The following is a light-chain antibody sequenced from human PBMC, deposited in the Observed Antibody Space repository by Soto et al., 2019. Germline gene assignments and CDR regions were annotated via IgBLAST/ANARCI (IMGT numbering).Light chain of an antibody. CDR2: GGS. CDR1: QRVSGSS. J-gene: IGKJ2*01. CDR3: QQYGNSHS. Sequence: VLTQSPGTLSLSPGDRATLSCRASQRVSGSSLAWYQQKPCKAPRLLIYGGSNRAPGVPDRFSGSGSGADFTLTISRLEPEDFAVYHCQQYGNSHSFGQGTKLEIK. V-gene: IGKV3-20*01.